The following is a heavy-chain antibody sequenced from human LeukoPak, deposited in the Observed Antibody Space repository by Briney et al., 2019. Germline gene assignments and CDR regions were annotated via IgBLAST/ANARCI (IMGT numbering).Heavy chain of an antibody. Sequence: VASVKVPCKASGYTFTSYGISWVRQAPGQGLEWMGWISAYNGNTNYAQKLQGRVTMTTDTSTSTAYMELRSLRSDDTAVYYCARDEDYGSGSRAFDYWGQGTLVTVSS. V-gene: IGHV1-18*01. CDR2: ISAYNGNT. CDR1: GYTFTSYG. D-gene: IGHD3-10*01. CDR3: ARDEDYGSGSRAFDY. J-gene: IGHJ4*02.